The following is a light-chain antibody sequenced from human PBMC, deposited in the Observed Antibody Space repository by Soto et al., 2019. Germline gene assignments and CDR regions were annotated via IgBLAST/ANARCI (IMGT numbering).Light chain of an antibody. CDR3: QQYNNWPPDRT. J-gene: IGKJ1*01. V-gene: IGKV3-15*01. Sequence: EIVMTQSPATLSVSPGERATLSCRASQSVGSNLAWSQQKPGQAPRLLIYGASTRATGIPARFSGSGSGTEFTLTISSLQSADFAIYFCQQYNNWPPDRTFGQGTKVEIK. CDR2: GAS. CDR1: QSVGSN.